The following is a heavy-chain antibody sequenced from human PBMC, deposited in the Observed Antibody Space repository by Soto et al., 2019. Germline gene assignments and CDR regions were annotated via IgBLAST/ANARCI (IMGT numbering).Heavy chain of an antibody. CDR1: GGSFSGYY. J-gene: IGHJ5*02. CDR2: INHSGST. D-gene: IGHD2-2*01. V-gene: IGHV4-34*01. CDR3: ARRPGTRRTGASKGYCSSTSCYPFDP. Sequence: SETLSLTCAVYGGSFSGYYWSWIRQPPGKGLEWIGEINHSGSTNYNPSLKSRVTISVDTSKNQFSLKLSSVTAADTAVYYCARRPGTRRTGASKGYCSSTSCYPFDPWGQGTLVTVSS.